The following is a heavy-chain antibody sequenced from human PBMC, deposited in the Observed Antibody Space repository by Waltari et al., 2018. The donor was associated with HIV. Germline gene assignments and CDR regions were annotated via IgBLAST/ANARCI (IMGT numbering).Heavy chain of an antibody. Sequence: QLQLQESGPGLVKPSETLSLTCTVSGGSISSSSYYWGWIRQPPGKGLEWIGSIYYSGSTYHNPSLKRRVTISGDTSKNQFSRKLSSGTAADTAVYYCARLGFPNGYESSGYHVDYWGQGTLVTVSS. D-gene: IGHD3-22*01. CDR3: ARLGFPNGYESSGYHVDY. J-gene: IGHJ4*02. CDR2: IYYSGST. CDR1: GGSISSSSYY. V-gene: IGHV4-39*01.